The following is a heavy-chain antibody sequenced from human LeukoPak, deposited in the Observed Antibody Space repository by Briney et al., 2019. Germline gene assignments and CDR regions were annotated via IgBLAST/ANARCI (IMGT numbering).Heavy chain of an antibody. CDR3: AREGYCSGGSCYPGAFDI. V-gene: IGHV1-69*05. J-gene: IGHJ3*02. Sequence: SVKVSCKASGGTFSSYAISWVRQAPGQGLEWMGRIIPIFGTANYAQKFQGRVTITTDESTSTAYMELSSLRSEDTVVYYCAREGYCSGGSCYPGAFDIWGQGTMVTVSS. CDR2: IIPIFGTA. CDR1: GGTFSSYA. D-gene: IGHD2-15*01.